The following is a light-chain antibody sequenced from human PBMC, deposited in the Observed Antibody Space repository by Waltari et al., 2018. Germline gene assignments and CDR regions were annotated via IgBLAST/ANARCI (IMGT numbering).Light chain of an antibody. V-gene: IGKV2D-29*01. Sequence: DIVMTQTPLSLSVTPGQPASISCKFSQSLLHSDVKTDLYCNLQKPGQPPQLLIYEVSNRCSGVPDRFSGRRSGTDFKLKISRVEAEDVGVYYCMQSIQLPWTFGQGTKVEIK. CDR1: QSLLHSDVKTD. J-gene: IGKJ1*01. CDR3: MQSIQLPWT. CDR2: EVS.